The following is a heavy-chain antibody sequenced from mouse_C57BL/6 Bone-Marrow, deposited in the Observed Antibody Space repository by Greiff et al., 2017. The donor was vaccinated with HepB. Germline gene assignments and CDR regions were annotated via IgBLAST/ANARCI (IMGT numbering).Heavy chain of an antibody. V-gene: IGHV5-12*01. CDR3: ARQGNRAY. J-gene: IGHJ3*01. CDR2: ISNGGGST. Sequence: EVKLMESGGGLVQPGGSLKLSCAASGFTFSDYYMYWVRQTPEKRLEWVAYISNGGGSTYYPDTVKGRFTISRDNAKNTPYLQMSRLKSEDTAMYYCARQGNRAYWGQGTLVTVSA. D-gene: IGHD5-2*01. CDR1: GFTFSDYY.